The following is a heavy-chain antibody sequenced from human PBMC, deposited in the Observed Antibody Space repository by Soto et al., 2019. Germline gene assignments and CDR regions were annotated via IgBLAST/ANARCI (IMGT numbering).Heavy chain of an antibody. V-gene: IGHV1-69*12. CDR2: IIPIFGTA. CDR3: ARMSSSWYLEIDY. Sequence: QVQLVQSGAEVKKPGSSVKVSCKASGGTFSSYAISWVRQALGQGLEWMGGIIPIFGTANYAQKFQGRVTITANESTSTADMELSSLRSEDTAVSYCARMSSSWYLEIDYWGQGTLVTVSS. CDR1: GGTFSSYA. D-gene: IGHD6-13*01. J-gene: IGHJ4*02.